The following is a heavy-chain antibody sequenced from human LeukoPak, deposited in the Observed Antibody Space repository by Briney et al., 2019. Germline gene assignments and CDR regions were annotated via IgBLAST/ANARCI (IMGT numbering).Heavy chain of an antibody. CDR2: ISGDGGST. V-gene: IGHV3-43*02. Sequence: GGSLRLSCAASGFTFDDYAMHWVPQGPGKGLEWVSLISGDGGSTYYADSVKGRFTISRDNSKNSLYLQMNSLSTEDTALYYCAKGGSGWSYYFDFWGQGTLVTVSS. D-gene: IGHD6-19*01. J-gene: IGHJ4*02. CDR3: AKGGSGWSYYFDF. CDR1: GFTFDDYA.